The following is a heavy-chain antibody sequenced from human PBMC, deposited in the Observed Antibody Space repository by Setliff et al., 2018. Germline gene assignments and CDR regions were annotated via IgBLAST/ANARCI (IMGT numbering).Heavy chain of an antibody. Sequence: WASVKVSCKASGYTFTSYGISWVRQAPGQGLEWMGWISAYNGNTNYAQGFTGRFVFSLDTSVSTAYLQISSLKAEDTAVYYCARSGGGDEDYWGQGTLVTVSS. V-gene: IGHV7-4-1*02. D-gene: IGHD5-12*01. CDR3: ARSGGGDEDY. J-gene: IGHJ4*02. CDR2: ISAYNGNT. CDR1: GYTFTSYG.